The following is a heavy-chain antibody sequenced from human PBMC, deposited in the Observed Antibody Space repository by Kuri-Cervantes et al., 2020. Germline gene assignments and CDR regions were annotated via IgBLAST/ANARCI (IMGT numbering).Heavy chain of an antibody. V-gene: IGHV4-38-2*01. Sequence: SETLSLTCAVSGYSISSGYYWGWIRQPPGKGLEWIGSIYHSGSTYYNPSLKSRVTISVDTSKNQFSLKLSSVTAADTAVYYCASSLDIAAGFDPWGQGTRGTVSS. CDR2: IYHSGST. CDR3: ASSLDIAAGFDP. D-gene: IGHD6-13*01. J-gene: IGHJ5*02. CDR1: GYSISSGYY.